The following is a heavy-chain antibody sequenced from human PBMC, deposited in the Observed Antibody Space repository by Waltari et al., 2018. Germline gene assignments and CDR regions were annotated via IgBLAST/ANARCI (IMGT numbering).Heavy chain of an antibody. CDR1: GFTFSSYA. V-gene: IGHV3-23*01. D-gene: IGHD2-15*01. CDR2: INGNGGST. J-gene: IGHJ4*02. CDR3: AKVVVSDSPDYCDY. Sequence: EVQLLESGGGLVQPGGSLRLSCEASGFTFSSYAMSWVRQAPGKGLGWVATINGNGGSTHYADSVKGRFTISRDNSKSTLYVQMNSLRAEDTAGYYCAKVVVSDSPDYCDYWGQGVLVAVSP.